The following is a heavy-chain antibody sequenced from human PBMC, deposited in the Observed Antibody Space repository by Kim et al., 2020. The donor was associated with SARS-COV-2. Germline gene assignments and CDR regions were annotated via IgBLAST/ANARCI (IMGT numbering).Heavy chain of an antibody. CDR2: IRSKAYGGTT. J-gene: IGHJ6*02. CDR1: GFTFGDYA. CDR3: TRGGSYYDSSGYYTPLDYYYYYGMDV. Sequence: GGSLRLSCTASGFTFGDYAMSWVRQAPGKGLEWVGFIRSKAYGGTTEYAASVKGRFTISRDDSKSIAYLQMNSLKTEDTAVYYCTRGGSYYDSSGYYTPLDYYYYYGMDVWGQGTTVTVSS. D-gene: IGHD3-22*01. V-gene: IGHV3-49*04.